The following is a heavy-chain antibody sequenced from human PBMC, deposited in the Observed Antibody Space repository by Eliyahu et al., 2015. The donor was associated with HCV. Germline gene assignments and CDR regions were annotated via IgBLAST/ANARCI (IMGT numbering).Heavy chain of an antibody. CDR1: GYTFTSYY. J-gene: IGHJ3*02. V-gene: IGHV1-46*01. CDR2: INPSGGST. Sequence: QVQLVQSGAEVKKPGASVXVSCKASGYTFTSYYMHWVRQAPGQGLEWMGIINPSGGSTSYAQKFQGRVTMTRDTSTSTVYMELSSLRSEDTAVYYCARAQGGSYSDLAFDIWGQGTMVTVSS. D-gene: IGHD1-26*01. CDR3: ARAQGGSYSDLAFDI.